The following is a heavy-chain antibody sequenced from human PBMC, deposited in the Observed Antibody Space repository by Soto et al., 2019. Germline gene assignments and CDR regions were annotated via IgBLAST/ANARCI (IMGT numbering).Heavy chain of an antibody. CDR1: GFTFSSYE. CDR3: ARGVTMITFGGVTDHGGDY. CDR2: ISSSGSTI. J-gene: IGHJ4*02. D-gene: IGHD3-16*01. V-gene: IGHV3-48*03. Sequence: EVQLVESGGGLVQPGGSLRLSCAASGFTFSSYEMNWVRQAPGKGLEWVSYISSSGSTIYYADSVKGRFTISRDNAKNSLYLQMNSLRAEDTAVYYCARGVTMITFGGVTDHGGDYWGQGTLVTVSS.